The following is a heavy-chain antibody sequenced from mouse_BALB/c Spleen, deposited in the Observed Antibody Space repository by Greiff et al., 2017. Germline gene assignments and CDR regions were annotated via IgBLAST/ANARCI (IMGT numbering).Heavy chain of an antibody. Sequence: EVQRVESGGGLVKPGGSLKLSCAASGFTFSDYYMYWVRQTPEKRLEWVATISDGGSYTYYPDSVKGRFTISRDNAKNNLYLQMSSLKSEDTAMYYCARDVSAMDYWGQGTSVTVSS. CDR1: GFTFSDYY. CDR2: ISDGGSYT. V-gene: IGHV5-4*02. CDR3: ARDVSAMDY. J-gene: IGHJ4*01.